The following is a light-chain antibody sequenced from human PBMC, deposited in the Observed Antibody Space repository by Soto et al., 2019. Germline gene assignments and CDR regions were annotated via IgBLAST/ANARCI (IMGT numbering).Light chain of an antibody. J-gene: IGKJ3*01. Sequence: EIVLTQSPGTLSLSPGERATLSCRASQSVSSSYLAWYQQKPGQAPRLLIYGTASRATGIPDRFSGSGSGTDITLTISRLESEDFAVYYSQQYGSSPRTFGPGPKVDI. CDR1: QSVSSSY. V-gene: IGKV3-20*01. CDR3: QQYGSSPRT. CDR2: GTA.